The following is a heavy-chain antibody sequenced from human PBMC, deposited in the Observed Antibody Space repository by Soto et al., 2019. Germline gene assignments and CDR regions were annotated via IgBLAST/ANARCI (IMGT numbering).Heavy chain of an antibody. D-gene: IGHD2-15*01. CDR1: GGSFSGYY. J-gene: IGHJ4*02. CDR3: ARGRDVVVAATETDY. V-gene: IGHV4-34*01. Sequence: QVQLQQWGAGLLKPSETLSLTCAVYGGSFSGYYWSWIRQPPGMGLEWIGEINHSGSTNYNPSLKSRVTISVDESKNQFSQKLGSVTAADTAVYYCARGRDVVVAATETDYWGQGTLVTVSS. CDR2: INHSGST.